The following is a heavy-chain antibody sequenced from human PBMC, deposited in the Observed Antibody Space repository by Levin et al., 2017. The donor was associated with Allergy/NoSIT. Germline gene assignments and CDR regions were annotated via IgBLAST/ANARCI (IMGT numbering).Heavy chain of an antibody. Sequence: GSGPTLVKPTQTLTLTCTFSGFSLNTGGMCVSWVRQPPGKALEWLARIDWDDDKYYTPSLKTRLTISKDTTKNQVVLTLTNMDPVATATYFCARIISGSGWDHASWGQGTLVTVSS. J-gene: IGHJ5*02. CDR2: IDWDDDK. D-gene: IGHD6-19*01. CDR1: GFSLNTGGMC. CDR3: ARIISGSGWDHAS. V-gene: IGHV2-70*11.